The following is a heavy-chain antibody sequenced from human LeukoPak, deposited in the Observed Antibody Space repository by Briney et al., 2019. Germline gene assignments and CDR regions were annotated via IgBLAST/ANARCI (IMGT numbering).Heavy chain of an antibody. CDR2: IDTAGNT. CDR1: GFTFSSYD. D-gene: IGHD5-18*01. V-gene: IGHV3-13*01. CDR3: TLSYGRGFNYYYGMDV. Sequence: GGSLRLSCAASGFTFSSYDMHWVRQATGKGLEWVSAIDTAGNTYYPASVKGRLTISRENAKDSLYLQMNSLRAGDTAVYYCTLSYGRGFNYYYGMDVWGQGTTVTVSS. J-gene: IGHJ6*02.